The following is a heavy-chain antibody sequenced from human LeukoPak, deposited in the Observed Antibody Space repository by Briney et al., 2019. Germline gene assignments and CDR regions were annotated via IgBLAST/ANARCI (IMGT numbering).Heavy chain of an antibody. Sequence: PSETLSLTCAVYGGSFSGYYWSWIRQPPGKGLEWIGEINHSGSTNYNPSLKSRVTISVDKSKNQFSLKLRSVTAADTAVYFCARNLLALAGSFDFWGQGTLVTVSS. J-gene: IGHJ4*02. V-gene: IGHV4-34*01. D-gene: IGHD6-13*01. CDR2: INHSGST. CDR1: GGSFSGYY. CDR3: ARNLLALAGSFDF.